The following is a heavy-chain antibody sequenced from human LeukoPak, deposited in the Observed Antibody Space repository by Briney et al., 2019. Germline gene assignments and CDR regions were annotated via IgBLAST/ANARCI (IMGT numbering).Heavy chain of an antibody. V-gene: IGHV4-39*01. J-gene: IGHJ4*02. D-gene: IGHD3-3*01. CDR2: IYYSGST. CDR3: ARHSRSGLAPD. CDR1: GGSISSSSHY. Sequence: SETLSLTCTVSGGSISSSSHYWGWIRQPPGKGLEWIGSIYYSGSTYYNPSLKSRVTISVDTSKNQFSLKLSSVTAADTAVYYCARHSRSGLAPDWGQGTLVTVSS.